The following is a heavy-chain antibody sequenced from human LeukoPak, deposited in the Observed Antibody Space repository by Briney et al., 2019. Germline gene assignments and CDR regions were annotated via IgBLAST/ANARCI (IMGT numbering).Heavy chain of an antibody. J-gene: IGHJ4*02. V-gene: IGHV4-31*03. Sequence: PSQTLSLTCTVSGGSISSGGYYWSWIRQPPGKGLEWIGEINHSGSTNYNPSLKSRVTISVDTSKNQFSLKLSSVTAADTAVYYCATSAVQLERGFDYWGQGTLVTVSS. CDR2: INHSGST. D-gene: IGHD1-1*01. CDR1: GGSISSGGYY. CDR3: ATSAVQLERGFDY.